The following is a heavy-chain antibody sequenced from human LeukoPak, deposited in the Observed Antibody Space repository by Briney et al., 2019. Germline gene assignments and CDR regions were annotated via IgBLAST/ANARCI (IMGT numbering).Heavy chain of an antibody. CDR1: GGSISSSSYY. V-gene: IGHV4-39*07. CDR3: ARDQGIAARRIYFDY. D-gene: IGHD6-6*01. Sequence: SETLSLTCTVSGGSISSSSYYWGWIRQPPGKGLEWIGRIYYSGSTYYNPSLKSRVTISVDTSKNQFSLKLSSVTAADTAVYYCARDQGIAARRIYFDYWGQGTLVTVSS. J-gene: IGHJ4*02. CDR2: IYYSGST.